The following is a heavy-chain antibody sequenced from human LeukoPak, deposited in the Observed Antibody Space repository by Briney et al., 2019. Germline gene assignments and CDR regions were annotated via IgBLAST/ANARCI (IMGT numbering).Heavy chain of an antibody. CDR1: GFPFSSYE. V-gene: IGHV3-48*03. J-gene: IGHJ4*02. D-gene: IGHD6-19*01. CDR3: ARQPYSSGWYFDY. Sequence: PGGSLRLSCAASGFPFSSYEMIWVRQAPGKGLECVSYISSSGSTIYYAASVKGRFTISRDNAKNSLYLQMNSLRAEDTAVYYCARQPYSSGWYFDYWGQGTLVTVSS. CDR2: ISSSGSTI.